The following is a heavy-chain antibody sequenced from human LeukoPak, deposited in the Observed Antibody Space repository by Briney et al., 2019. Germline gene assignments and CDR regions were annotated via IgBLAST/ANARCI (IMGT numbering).Heavy chain of an antibody. V-gene: IGHV1-69*06. J-gene: IGHJ4*02. Sequence: EASVKVSCKASGGTFSSYAISWVRQAPGQGLEWMGGIIPIFGTANYAQKFRGRVTITADKSTSTAYMELSSLRSEDTAVYYCVCYYGSGSYQKYYFDYWGQGTLVTVSS. CDR1: GGTFSSYA. CDR3: VCYYGSGSYQKYYFDY. CDR2: IIPIFGTA. D-gene: IGHD3-10*01.